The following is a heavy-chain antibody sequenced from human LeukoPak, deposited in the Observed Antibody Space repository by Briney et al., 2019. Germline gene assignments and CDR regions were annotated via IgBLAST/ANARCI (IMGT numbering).Heavy chain of an antibody. V-gene: IGHV3-66*01. CDR1: GFTVSSNY. CDR2: IYSGGDT. J-gene: IGHJ4*02. CDR3: AKERSLEIAVAGTIFDY. Sequence: GGSLRLSCAASGFTVSSNYMGWVRQAPGKGLEWVSVIYSGGDTYCADSVKGRFTISRDNSKNMIYLEMSSLKAEDTAVYYCAKERSLEIAVAGTIFDYWGQGTLVTVS. D-gene: IGHD6-19*01.